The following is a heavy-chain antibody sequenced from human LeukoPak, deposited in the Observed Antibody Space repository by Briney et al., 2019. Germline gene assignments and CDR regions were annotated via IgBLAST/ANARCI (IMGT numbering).Heavy chain of an antibody. V-gene: IGHV4-59*12. Sequence: SETLSLTCTVSGGSISSYYWSWIRQPPGKGLEWIGYIYYSGSTNYNPSLKSRVTISVDTSKNRFSLKLSSVTAADTAVYYCARESITMVRGVTPYFDYWGQGTLVTVSS. CDR2: IYYSGST. D-gene: IGHD3-10*01. CDR3: ARESITMVRGVTPYFDY. J-gene: IGHJ4*02. CDR1: GGSISSYY.